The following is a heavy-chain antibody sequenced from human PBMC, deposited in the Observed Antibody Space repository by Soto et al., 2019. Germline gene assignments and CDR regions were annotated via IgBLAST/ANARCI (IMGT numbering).Heavy chain of an antibody. D-gene: IGHD5-18*01. CDR2: IYYIGTT. CDR3: ARSGSKYGANAFDI. V-gene: IGHV4-59*01. J-gene: IGHJ3*02. Sequence: KTSETLSLTCTVSGGSISGYYWNWIRQPPGKGLEYLGHIYYIGTTNYNPSLKSRATISVDTSKNQFSLKLTSVTAADTAVYFCARSGSKYGANAFDIWDQGTMVTVSS. CDR1: GGSISGYY.